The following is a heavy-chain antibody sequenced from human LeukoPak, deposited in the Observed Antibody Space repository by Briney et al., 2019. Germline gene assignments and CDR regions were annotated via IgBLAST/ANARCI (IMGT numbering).Heavy chain of an antibody. J-gene: IGHJ4*02. V-gene: IGHV1-2*02. D-gene: IGHD5-12*01. CDR1: GYTFAGYY. CDR3: ARAIVATIGDDY. CDR2: INPNSCGT. Sequence: ASVKVSCKASGYTFAGYYMHWVRLAPAQGLEWMGWINPNSCGTNYAQKFQGRVTMTRDTSISTAYMELSRLRSDDTAVYYCARAIVATIGDDYWGQGTLVTVSS.